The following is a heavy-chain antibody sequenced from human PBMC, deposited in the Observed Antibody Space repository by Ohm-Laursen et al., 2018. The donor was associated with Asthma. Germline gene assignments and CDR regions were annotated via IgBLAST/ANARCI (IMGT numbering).Heavy chain of an antibody. D-gene: IGHD2-15*01. Sequence: SLRLSCTASGFTFINYSMNWVRQAPGKGLEWVSYISSHARNIYYADSVKGRFTISRDNAKNSLDLQMNNLRAEDTAVYFCARPSCSGTKCSSELEYWGQGTLVTVSS. CDR1: GFTFINYS. CDR3: ARPSCSGTKCSSELEY. J-gene: IGHJ4*02. CDR2: ISSHARNI. V-gene: IGHV3-48*04.